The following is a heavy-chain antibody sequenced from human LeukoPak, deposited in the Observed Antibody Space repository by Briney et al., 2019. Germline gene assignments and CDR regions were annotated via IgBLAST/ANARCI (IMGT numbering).Heavy chain of an antibody. CDR3: ARHQYYGSGSYYYYGMDV. Sequence: PSETLSLTCTVSGGSISSSSYYWGWIRQPPGKGLEWIGSIYYSGSTYYNPSLKSRATISVDTSKNQFSLKLSSVTAADTAVYYRARHQYYGSGSYYYYGMDVWGQGTTVTVSS. J-gene: IGHJ6*02. V-gene: IGHV4-39*01. D-gene: IGHD3-10*01. CDR2: IYYSGST. CDR1: GGSISSSSYY.